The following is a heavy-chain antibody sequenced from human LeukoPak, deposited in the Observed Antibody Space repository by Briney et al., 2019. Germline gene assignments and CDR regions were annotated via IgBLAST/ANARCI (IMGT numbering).Heavy chain of an antibody. J-gene: IGHJ4*02. CDR3: AREGAYCSGGSCFDY. Sequence: SVKVSFKASGGTFSSYAISWVRQAPGQGLEWMGGIIPIFGTANYAQKFQGRVTITADESTSTAYMELSSLRSEDTAVYYCAREGAYCSGGSCFDYWGQGTLVTVSS. V-gene: IGHV1-69*13. CDR1: GGTFSSYA. D-gene: IGHD2-15*01. CDR2: IIPIFGTA.